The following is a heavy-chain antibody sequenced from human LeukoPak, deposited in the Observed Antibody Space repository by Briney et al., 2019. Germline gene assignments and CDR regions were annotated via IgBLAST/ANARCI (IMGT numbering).Heavy chain of an antibody. CDR2: ISYDGSNK. J-gene: IGHJ4*02. V-gene: IGHV3-30-3*01. CDR3: ARAGGQWLVTTLFDY. D-gene: IGHD6-19*01. Sequence: PGGSLRLSCAASGFTFSSYAMHWVRQAPGKGLEWVAVISYDGSNKYYADSVKGRFTISRDNSKNTLYLQMNSLRAEDTAVYYCARAGGQWLVTTLFDYWGQGTLVTVSS. CDR1: GFTFSSYA.